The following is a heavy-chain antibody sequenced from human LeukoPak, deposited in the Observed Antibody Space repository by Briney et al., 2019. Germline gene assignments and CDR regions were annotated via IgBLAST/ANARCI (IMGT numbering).Heavy chain of an antibody. J-gene: IGHJ4*02. CDR1: GYSISSGYY. V-gene: IGHV4-38-2*01. D-gene: IGHD5-18*01. CDR2: IYHSGST. CDR3: ARGGRYSYGQGYFDY. Sequence: SETLSLTCAVPGYSISSGYYWGWIRQPPGKGLEWIGSIYHSGSTYYNPSLKSRVTISVDTSKNQFSLKLSSVTAADTAVYYCARGGRYSYGQGYFDYWGQGTLVTVSS.